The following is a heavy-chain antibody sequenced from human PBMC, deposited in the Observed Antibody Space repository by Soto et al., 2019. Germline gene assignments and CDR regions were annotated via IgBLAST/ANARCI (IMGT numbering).Heavy chain of an antibody. CDR2: IYYSGST. V-gene: IGHV4-59*01. CDR3: ARSRGSPGYYYYYYMDV. D-gene: IGHD2-15*01. CDR1: GGSISSYY. Sequence: PSETLSLTCTVSGGSISSYYWSWIRQPPGKGLEWIGYIYYSGSTNYNPSLKSRVTISVDTSKNQFSLKLSSVTAADTAVYYCARSRGSPGYYYYYYMDVWGKGTTVT. J-gene: IGHJ6*03.